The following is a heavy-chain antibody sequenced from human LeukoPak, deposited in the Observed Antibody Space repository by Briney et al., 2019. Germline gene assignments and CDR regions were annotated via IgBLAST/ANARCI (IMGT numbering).Heavy chain of an antibody. CDR3: ARHGEASSGWSKCFDY. Sequence: SETLSLTCTVSGGSISSGGYYWSWIRQHPGKGLEWIGYIYYSGSTYYNPSLKSRVTISVDTSKNQFSLKLSSVTAADTAVYYCARHGEASSGWSKCFDYWGQGTLVTVSS. V-gene: IGHV4-39*01. J-gene: IGHJ4*02. D-gene: IGHD6-19*01. CDR1: GGSISSGGYY. CDR2: IYYSGST.